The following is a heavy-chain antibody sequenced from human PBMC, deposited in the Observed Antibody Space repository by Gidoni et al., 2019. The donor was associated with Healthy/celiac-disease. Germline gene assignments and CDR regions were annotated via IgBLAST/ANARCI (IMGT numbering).Heavy chain of an antibody. CDR1: GFTFDDYA. Sequence: EVQLVESGGGLVKPGRSRKRSCEASGFTFDDYAMHWVRKGPGKGLECVSCISWNSGSIGYADSVKVRFTISRDNAKNSLYLQMNSLRAEDTALYYCAKDHRAVAGTGDFDYWGQGTLVTVSS. CDR2: ISWNSGSI. D-gene: IGHD6-19*01. CDR3: AKDHRAVAGTGDFDY. V-gene: IGHV3-9*01. J-gene: IGHJ4*02.